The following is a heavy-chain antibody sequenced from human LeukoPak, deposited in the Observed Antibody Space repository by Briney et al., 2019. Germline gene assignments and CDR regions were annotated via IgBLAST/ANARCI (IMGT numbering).Heavy chain of an antibody. CDR3: ARDDASP. CDR1: GGSFSDYY. J-gene: IGHJ3*01. CDR2: INHSGST. Sequence: PSETLSLTCAVYGGSFSDYYWSWIRQPPGKGLEWIGEINHSGSTNYNPSLKSRVTISVDTSKKQFSLKLGSVTAADTAIYYCARDDASPWGQGTMVTVSS. V-gene: IGHV4-34*01.